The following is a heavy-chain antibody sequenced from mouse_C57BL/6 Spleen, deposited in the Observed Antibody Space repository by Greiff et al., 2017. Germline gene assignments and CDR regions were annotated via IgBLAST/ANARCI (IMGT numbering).Heavy chain of an antibody. CDR3: ALVWLRRDYAMDY. Sequence: VQLKQSVAELVRPGASVKLSCTASGFNIKNTYMHWVKQRPEQGLEWIGRIDPANGNTKYAPKFQGKATITADTSSNTAYLQLSSLTSEDPAIYYCALVWLRRDYAMDYWGQGTSVTVSS. CDR1: GFNIKNTY. V-gene: IGHV14-3*01. D-gene: IGHD2-2*01. CDR2: IDPANGNT. J-gene: IGHJ4*01.